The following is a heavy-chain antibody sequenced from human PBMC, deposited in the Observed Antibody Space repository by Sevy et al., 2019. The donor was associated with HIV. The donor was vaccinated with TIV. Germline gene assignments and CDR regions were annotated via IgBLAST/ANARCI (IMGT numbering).Heavy chain of an antibody. CDR1: GYPFTDHS. CDR2: INPANGDT. V-gene: IGHV1-2*02. D-gene: IGHD3-16*02. CDR3: ARVIPSCGVWRSDWHFDL. J-gene: IGHJ2*01. Sequence: ASVKVSCKASGYPFTDHSVNWVRQAPGQGLEWMGWINPANGDTHYPRKFRGRVTLTRYTSTDTVYMELGWLTSDDTAVYFCARVIPSCGVWRSDWHFDLWGRGTLVTVSS.